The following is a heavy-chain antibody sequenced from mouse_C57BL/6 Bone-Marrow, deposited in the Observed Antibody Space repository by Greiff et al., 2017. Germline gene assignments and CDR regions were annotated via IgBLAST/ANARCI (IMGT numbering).Heavy chain of an antibody. CDR2: INPNNGGT. Sequence: EVQLQQSGPELVKPGASVKISCKASGYTFTDYYMNWVKQSHGKSLEWIGDINPNNGGTSYNQKFKGKVTLTVDKSSSTAYMELRSLTSEDSAVYYCARVGDSDYDFDYWGQGTTLTVSS. V-gene: IGHV1-26*01. CDR1: GYTFTDYY. J-gene: IGHJ2*01. CDR3: ARVGDSDYDFDY. D-gene: IGHD2-13*01.